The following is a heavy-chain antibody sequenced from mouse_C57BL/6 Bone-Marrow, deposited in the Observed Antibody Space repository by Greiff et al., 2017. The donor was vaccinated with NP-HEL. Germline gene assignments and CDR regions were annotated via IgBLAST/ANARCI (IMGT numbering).Heavy chain of an antibody. CDR1: GFTFSDYS. CDR2: INYDGSST. D-gene: IGHD2-4*01. Sequence: EVKLMESEGGLVQPGSSMKLSCTASGFTFSDYSMAWVRQVPEKGLEWVANINYDGSSTYYLDSSKSRFIISRDNAKNILYLQMSSLKSEDTATYYCAREGGLRRRTYAMDYWGQGTSVTVSS. CDR3: AREGGLRRRTYAMDY. J-gene: IGHJ4*01. V-gene: IGHV5-16*01.